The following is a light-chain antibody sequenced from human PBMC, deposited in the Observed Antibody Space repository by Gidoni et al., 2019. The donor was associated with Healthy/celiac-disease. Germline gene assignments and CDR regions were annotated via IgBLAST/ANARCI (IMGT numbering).Light chain of an antibody. J-gene: IGKJ5*01. CDR1: QSVSSY. CDR3: QQRSNWPIT. V-gene: IGKV3-11*01. Sequence: PATPSLSPGERATLSCRASQSVSSYLAWYQQKPGQAPRLLIYDASNRATGIPARFSGSGSGTDFTLTISSLEPEDFAVYYCQQRSNWPITFXQXTRLEIK. CDR2: DAS.